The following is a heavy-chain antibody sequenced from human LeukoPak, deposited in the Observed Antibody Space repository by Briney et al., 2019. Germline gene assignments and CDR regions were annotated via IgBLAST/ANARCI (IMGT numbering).Heavy chain of an antibody. CDR1: GFTFSTYA. CDR3: AKEGDFWSGYYIR. CDR2: ISGDGGNT. Sequence: GGSLRLSCAASGFTFSTYAMSWVRQAPGKGLEWVSAISGDGGNTYYADSVKGRLTISRDNSKNTLYLQMNSLRAEDTAVYYCAKEGDFWSGYYIRWGQGTLVTVSS. V-gene: IGHV3-23*01. J-gene: IGHJ4*02. D-gene: IGHD3-3*01.